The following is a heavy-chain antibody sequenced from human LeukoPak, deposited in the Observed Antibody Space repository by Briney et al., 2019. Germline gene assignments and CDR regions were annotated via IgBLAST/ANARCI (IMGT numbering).Heavy chain of an antibody. J-gene: IGHJ4*02. D-gene: IGHD2-15*01. V-gene: IGHV3-48*03. Sequence: GGSLRLSCAASGFTFSSYEMNWVRQAPGKGLEWVSYISSSGSTIYYADSVKGRFTISRDNSKNTLYLQMNSLRAEDTAVYYCAKSQVLGYCSGGRCYSVDYWGLGTLVTVSS. CDR3: AKSQVLGYCSGGRCYSVDY. CDR1: GFTFSSYE. CDR2: ISSSGSTI.